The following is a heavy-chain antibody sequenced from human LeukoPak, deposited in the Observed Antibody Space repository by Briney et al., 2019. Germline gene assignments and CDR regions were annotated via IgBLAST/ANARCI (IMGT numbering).Heavy chain of an antibody. J-gene: IGHJ4*02. CDR3: AKDLYCSSTSCSNFDY. D-gene: IGHD2-2*01. V-gene: IGHV3-23*01. Sequence: GGSLRLSCEASGFTFDSYAMSWVRQAPGKGLEWVSAISAGTGSTYYADSVKGRFTISRDNSKNTLYLQMNSLRAEDTAVYFCAKDLYCSSTSCSNFDYWGQGTLVTVSS. CDR2: ISAGTGST. CDR1: GFTFDSYA.